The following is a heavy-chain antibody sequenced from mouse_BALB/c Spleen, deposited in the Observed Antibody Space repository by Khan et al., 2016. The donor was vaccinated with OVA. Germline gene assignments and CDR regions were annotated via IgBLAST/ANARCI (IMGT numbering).Heavy chain of an antibody. CDR2: IYPGNTDT. Sequence: EVQLQQSGTVLARPGASVKMSCKASGYTFTSYWMHWVKQRPGQGLEWIGDIYPGNTDTNYNQKFKGKAKLTAVTSSSTAYMELSSLTTEDSAVYACTRRNGGVAWFAYWGQGTLVTVSA. V-gene: IGHV1-5*01. CDR1: GYTFTSYW. CDR3: TRRNGGVAWFAY. J-gene: IGHJ3*01.